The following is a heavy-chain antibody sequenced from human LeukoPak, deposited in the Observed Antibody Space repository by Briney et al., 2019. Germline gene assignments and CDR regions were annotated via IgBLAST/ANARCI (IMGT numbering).Heavy chain of an antibody. CDR2: ISSSSSYI. CDR3: IRDKARDPYYYYYGMDV. Sequence: PGGSLRLSCAASGFTFSSYSMNWVRQAPGKGLEWFSSISSSSSYIYYADSVKGRFTISRDNAKNSLYLQMNSLRAEDTAVYYCIRDKARDPYYYYYGMDVWGQGTTVTVSS. CDR1: GFTFSSYS. J-gene: IGHJ6*02. D-gene: IGHD5-24*01. V-gene: IGHV3-21*01.